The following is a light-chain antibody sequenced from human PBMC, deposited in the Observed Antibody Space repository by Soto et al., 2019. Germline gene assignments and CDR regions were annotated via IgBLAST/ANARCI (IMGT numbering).Light chain of an antibody. CDR2: DIN. J-gene: IGLJ1*01. Sequence: QSVLTQPASVSGSPGQSITISCTGTSSDVGNYIFVSWYRQHPGKAPKLMIYDINNRPSGVSNRFSGSKSGNTASLTISGLQAEDEAHYYCVSYTTSASYVFGNGTKLTV. CDR3: VSYTTSASYV. V-gene: IGLV2-14*01. CDR1: SSDVGNYIF.